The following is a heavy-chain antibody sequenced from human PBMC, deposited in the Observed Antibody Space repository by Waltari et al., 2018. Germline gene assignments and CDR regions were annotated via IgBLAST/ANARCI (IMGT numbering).Heavy chain of an antibody. J-gene: IGHJ6*02. CDR3: TGGYYESSGFSFSYTYNMDV. D-gene: IGHD3-22*01. V-gene: IGHV1-69*06. CDR2: IIPTFGTT. Sequence: QVQVVQSGAEVKKPGSSVRVPCKASGGTFRSYGISWLRQAPGQGREWMGGIIPTFGTTNYPQEFQGRVTITADKSTSTAYMELSSLRSADTAVYYCTGGYYESSGFSFSYTYNMDVWGQGTTVTVSS. CDR1: GGTFRSYG.